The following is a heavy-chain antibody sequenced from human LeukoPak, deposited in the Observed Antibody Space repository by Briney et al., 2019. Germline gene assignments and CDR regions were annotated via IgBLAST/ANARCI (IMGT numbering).Heavy chain of an antibody. CDR1: GYLFTTFS. CDR2: INPGIFTT. Sequence: ASVTLSCKASGYLFTTFSLHWVRQAPGQGPEWMAIINPGIFTTTYAQKLQDRVTVTSDTPTATVYMELRSLRLEDTAVYFCARDWPHGSFDFWGQGTLVTVSS. V-gene: IGHV1-46*01. D-gene: IGHD6-25*01. J-gene: IGHJ4*02. CDR3: ARDWPHGSFDF.